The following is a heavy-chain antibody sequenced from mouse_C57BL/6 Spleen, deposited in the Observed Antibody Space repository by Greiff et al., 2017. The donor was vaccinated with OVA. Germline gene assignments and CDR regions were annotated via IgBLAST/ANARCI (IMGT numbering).Heavy chain of an antibody. CDR2: INPNNGGT. J-gene: IGHJ2*01. CDR1: GYTFTDYN. V-gene: IGHV1-18*01. CDR3: ARIFLDYFDY. Sequence: EVKLVESGPELVKPGASVKIPCKASGYTFTDYNMDWVKQSHGKSLEWIGDINPNNGGTIYNQKFKGKATLTVDKSSSTAYMELRSLTSEDTAVYYCARIFLDYFDYWGQGTTLTVSS.